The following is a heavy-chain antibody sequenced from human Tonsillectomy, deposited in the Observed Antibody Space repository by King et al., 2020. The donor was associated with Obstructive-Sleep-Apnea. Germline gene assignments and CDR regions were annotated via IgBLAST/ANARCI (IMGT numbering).Heavy chain of an antibody. Sequence: VQLVEAGGGLVQPGGSLILSWAASGFTVSSYAMSWVRLAPGKGLEWVSAISGSGGSTYYADSVTGRFTIFRDHSKNTLYLQMNSLRAADTAVYYCGKLNDFWSGHHKYFDYWGQGTLVTVSS. CDR3: GKLNDFWSGHHKYFDY. J-gene: IGHJ4*02. D-gene: IGHD3-3*01. CDR2: ISGSGGST. CDR1: GFTVSSYA. V-gene: IGHV3-23*04.